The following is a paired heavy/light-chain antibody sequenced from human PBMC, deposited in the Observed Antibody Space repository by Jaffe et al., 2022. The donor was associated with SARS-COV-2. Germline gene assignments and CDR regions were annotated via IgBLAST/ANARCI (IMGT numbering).Heavy chain of an antibody. Sequence: QVQLEESGGGVVQPGRSLRLSCTASGLTFSTYAMHWVRQAPGKGLEWLAVISDDGSNEFYADSVKGRFTISRDNSQNTLYLQMVSLRAEDTALYYCVMAARYEFDYWGQGTLVTVSS. D-gene: IGHD6-6*01. CDR1: GLTFSTYA. J-gene: IGHJ4*02. CDR2: ISDDGSNE. V-gene: IGHV3-30-3*01. CDR3: VMAARYEFDY.
Light chain of an antibody. CDR2: SDS. CDR3: QVWDSSTQVYV. CDR1: DIGSKN. J-gene: IGLJ1*01. V-gene: IGLV3-9*01. Sequence: SYALTQPLPVSVALGQTARITCGGNDIGSKNVHWYQQKPGQAPVLVIFSDSNRPSGIPERFSGSNSGNTATLTISRAQAGDEADYYCQVWDSSTQVYVFGPGTKVTVL.